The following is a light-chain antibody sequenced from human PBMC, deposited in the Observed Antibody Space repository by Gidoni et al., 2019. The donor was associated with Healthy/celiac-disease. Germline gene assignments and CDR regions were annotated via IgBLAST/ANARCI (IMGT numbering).Light chain of an antibody. V-gene: IGKV1-39*01. CDR3: QQSYSTPPYT. CDR2: AAS. J-gene: IGKJ2*01. CDR1: QSISSY. Sequence: DIQMTQSLSSLSASVGDRVTITCRASQSISSYLNWYQQKPGKAPKLLIYAASSLQSGVPSRFSGSGSGTDVTLTISSLQPEDFATYYCQQSYSTPPYTFGQGTKLEIK.